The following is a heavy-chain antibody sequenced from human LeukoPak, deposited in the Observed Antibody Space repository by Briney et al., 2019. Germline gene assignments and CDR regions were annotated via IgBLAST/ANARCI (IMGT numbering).Heavy chain of an antibody. CDR1: GGSISSSNW. J-gene: IGHJ4*02. D-gene: IGHD3-10*01. V-gene: IGHV4-4*02. CDR2: IYHSGST. Sequence: SGTLSLTCAVSGGSISSSNWWSWVRQPPGKGLEWIVEIYHSGSTNYNPSLKIRVTISVDKSKKQFSLKLSSVSAADTAVYYCARAQLLWFGELVAFDYWGQGTLVTVSS. CDR3: ARAQLLWFGELVAFDY.